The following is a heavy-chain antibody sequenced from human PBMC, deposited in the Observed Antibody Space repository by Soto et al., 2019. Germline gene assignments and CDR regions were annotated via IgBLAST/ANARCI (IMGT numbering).Heavy chain of an antibody. CDR1: GYSISSGYH. CDR3: ARQRPTDGRWEFANYYGMDV. Sequence: SETLSLTCAVSGYSISSGYHWGWIRQPPGKGLEWLGSVHHSGSTYYNPSLKSRLTISVDKSKNQFSLKLSSVTAADTAVYYCARQRPTDGRWEFANYYGMDVWGQGTPVTVSS. V-gene: IGHV4-38-2*01. J-gene: IGHJ6*02. D-gene: IGHD1-26*01. CDR2: VHHSGST.